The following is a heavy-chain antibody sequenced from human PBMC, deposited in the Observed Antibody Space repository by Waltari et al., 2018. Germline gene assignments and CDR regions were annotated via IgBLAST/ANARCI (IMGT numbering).Heavy chain of an antibody. Sequence: QVQLQESGPGLVKPSQTLSLTCTVSGGSISSSDHYWNWIRQPPGKGLEWIGYIYYSGSAYYNPSLKSRVTISVDTSKNPFSLNLSSVTAADTAVYYCASEVGATEAADSWGQGTLVTVSS. V-gene: IGHV4-30-4*01. CDR2: IYYSGSA. J-gene: IGHJ4*02. CDR1: GGSISSSDHY. CDR3: ASEVGATEAADS. D-gene: IGHD1-26*01.